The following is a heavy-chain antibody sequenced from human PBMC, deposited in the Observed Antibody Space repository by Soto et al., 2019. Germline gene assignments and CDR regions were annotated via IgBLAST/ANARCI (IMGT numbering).Heavy chain of an antibody. D-gene: IGHD2-2*02. Sequence: EVQLVESGGGLVQPGRSLRLSCAASGFTFDDYAMHWVRQAPGKGLEWVSGISWNSGSIGYADSVKGRFTISRDNAKNSLYLQMNSLRAEDTALYYCARVRPRSVVVPAAIHYYYYGMDVWGQGTTVTVSS. CDR3: ARVRPRSVVVPAAIHYYYYGMDV. J-gene: IGHJ6*02. CDR1: GFTFDDYA. V-gene: IGHV3-9*01. CDR2: ISWNSGSI.